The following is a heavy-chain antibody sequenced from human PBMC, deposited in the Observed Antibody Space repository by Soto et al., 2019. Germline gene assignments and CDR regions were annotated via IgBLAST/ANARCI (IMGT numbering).Heavy chain of an antibody. CDR1: GFTFSGYW. Sequence: EVQLVESGGGLVQPAGSLSLSCAASGFTFSGYWMSWVRQAPGKGLEWVAKIKQDGSEKYYVDSVKGRFTITRDNAKNPLYLQMNSLRAADTDEYSGRRSIYYGSGSQARFDYWGQGTQVTVPS. D-gene: IGHD3-10*01. CDR2: IKQDGSEK. J-gene: IGHJ4*02. CDR3: RRSIYYGSGSQARFDY. V-gene: IGHV3-7*01.